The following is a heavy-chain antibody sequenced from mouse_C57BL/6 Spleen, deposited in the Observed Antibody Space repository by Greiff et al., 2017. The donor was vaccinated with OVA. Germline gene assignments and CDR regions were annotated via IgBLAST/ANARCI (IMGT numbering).Heavy chain of an antibody. CDR3: ARNLGGNYVWFAY. CDR2: IWSGGST. Sequence: VKLVESGPGLVQPSQSLSITCTVSGFSLTSYGVHWVRQSPGKGLEWLGVIWSGGSTDYNAAFISRLSISKDNSKSQVFFKMNSLQADDTAIYYCARNLGGNYVWFAYWGQGTLVTVSA. V-gene: IGHV2-2*01. CDR1: GFSLTSYG. J-gene: IGHJ3*01. D-gene: IGHD2-1*01.